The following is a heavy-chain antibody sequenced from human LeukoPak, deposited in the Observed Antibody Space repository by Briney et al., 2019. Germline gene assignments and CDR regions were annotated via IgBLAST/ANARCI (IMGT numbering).Heavy chain of an antibody. CDR1: GGSISGYH. CDR2: IYHSGSS. D-gene: IGHD1-26*01. J-gene: IGHJ6*02. CDR3: STEWDYGMDV. Sequence: SETLSLTCNVSGGSISGYHWSWIRQPPGKGLEWLGYIYHSGSSNYNPSLKSRVTISVDTSKNQFSLKLSSVTAADTAVYYCSTEWDYGMDVWGQGTTVTVSS. V-gene: IGHV4-59*12.